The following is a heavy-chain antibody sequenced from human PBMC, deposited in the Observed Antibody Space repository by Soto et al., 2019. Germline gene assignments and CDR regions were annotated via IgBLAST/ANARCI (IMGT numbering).Heavy chain of an antibody. D-gene: IGHD3-3*01. J-gene: IGHJ4*02. CDR1: GGSISSGDYY. CDR2: IYYSGST. CDR3: ARESIFGVVIGY. Sequence: KPSETLSLTCTVSGGSISSGDYYWSWIRQPPGKGLEWIGYIYYSGSTYYNPSLKSRVTISVDTSKNQFSLKLSSVTAADTAVYYCARESIFGVVIGYWGQGTLVTVSS. V-gene: IGHV4-30-4*01.